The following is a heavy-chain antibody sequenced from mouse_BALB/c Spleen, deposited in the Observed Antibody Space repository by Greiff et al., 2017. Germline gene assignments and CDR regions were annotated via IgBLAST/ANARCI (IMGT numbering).Heavy chain of an antibody. D-gene: IGHD4-1*01. CDR3: ARTGIFDY. CDR1: GFAFSSYD. CDR2: ISSGGGST. Sequence: VQLKQSGGGLVKPGGSLKLSCAASGFAFSSYDMSWVRQTPEKRLEWVAYISSGGGSTYYPDTVKGRFTISRDNAKNTLYLQMSSLKSEDTAMYYCARTGIFDYWGQGTTLTVSS. J-gene: IGHJ2*01. V-gene: IGHV5-12-1*01.